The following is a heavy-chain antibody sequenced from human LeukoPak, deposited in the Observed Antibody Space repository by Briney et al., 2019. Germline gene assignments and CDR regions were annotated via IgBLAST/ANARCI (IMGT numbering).Heavy chain of an antibody. CDR1: GFTFSSYA. V-gene: IGHV3-23*01. Sequence: GGSLRLSCAASGFTFSSYAMSWVRQAPGKGLEWVSAISGSGGSTYYADSAKGRFTISRDNSKNTLYLQMNSLRAEDTAVYYCARERKYDSNFDYWGQGTLVTVSS. J-gene: IGHJ4*02. CDR2: ISGSGGST. D-gene: IGHD1-1*01. CDR3: ARERKYDSNFDY.